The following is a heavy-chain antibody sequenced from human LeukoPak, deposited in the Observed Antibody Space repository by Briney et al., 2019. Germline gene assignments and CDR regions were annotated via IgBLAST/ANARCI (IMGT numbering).Heavy chain of an antibody. CDR1: GGCISSYY. V-gene: IGHV4-59*08. J-gene: IGHJ4*02. Sequence: SETLSLTCTASGGCISSYYWSWIRQPPGKGLEWIGYIYYSGSTNYNPSLKSRVTISVDTSKNQFSLKLSSVTAADTAVYYCARHFTWGYDYWGQGTLVTVSS. CDR3: ARHFTWGYDY. D-gene: IGHD7-27*01. CDR2: IYYSGST.